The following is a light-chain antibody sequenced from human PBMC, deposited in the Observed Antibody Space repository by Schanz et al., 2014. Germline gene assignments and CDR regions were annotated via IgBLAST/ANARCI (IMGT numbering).Light chain of an antibody. Sequence: QSALTQPASVSGSPGQSITISCTGTRSDVGGYNYVSWYQQHPGKAPRLMISDVSNRPSGVSNRFSGSKSGNTASLTISGLQAEDEADYYCSSFTTSSAPGVFGGGTKLTVL. CDR3: SSFTTSSAPGV. CDR1: RSDVGGYNY. V-gene: IGLV2-14*03. J-gene: IGLJ3*02. CDR2: DVS.